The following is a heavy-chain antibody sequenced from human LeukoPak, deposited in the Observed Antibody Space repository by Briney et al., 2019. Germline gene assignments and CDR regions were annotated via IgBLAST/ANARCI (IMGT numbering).Heavy chain of an antibody. J-gene: IGHJ4*02. Sequence: GASVKVSFKASGGTFSSYAISWVRQAPGQGLEWMGRIIPILGIANYAQKFQGRVTITADKSTSTAYMELSSLRSEDTAVYYCARNFVGYYYDSSGYPYWGQGTLVTVSS. CDR3: ARNFVGYYYDSSGYPY. V-gene: IGHV1-69*04. CDR1: GGTFSSYA. CDR2: IIPILGIA. D-gene: IGHD3-22*01.